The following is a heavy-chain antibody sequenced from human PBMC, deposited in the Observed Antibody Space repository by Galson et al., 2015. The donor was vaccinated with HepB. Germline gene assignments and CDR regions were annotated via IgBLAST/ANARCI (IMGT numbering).Heavy chain of an antibody. CDR3: ARDQGGPDV. J-gene: IGHJ6*02. CDR2: ISYGSSNK. D-gene: IGHD3-16*01. CDR1: GFTFSSYG. Sequence: SLRLSCAASGFTFSSYGIHWVRQAPGKGLEWVAAISYGSSNKYYADSVKGRFTISRDNSKNTLYLQMSSLRVEDTAVYYCARDQGGPDVWGQGTTVTVSS. V-gene: IGHV3-30-3*01.